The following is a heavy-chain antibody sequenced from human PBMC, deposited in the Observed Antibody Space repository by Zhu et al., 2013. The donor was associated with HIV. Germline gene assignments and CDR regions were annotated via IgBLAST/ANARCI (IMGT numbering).Heavy chain of an antibody. CDR2: INPSGGRT. CDR1: GGTFSSYA. CDR3: AREGSGAAAGTVDY. J-gene: IGHJ4*02. Sequence: QVQLVQSGAEVKKPGSSVKVSCKASGGTFSSYAISWVRQAPGQGLEWMGTINPSGGRTTYAQKFQGRLTMTRDTSTTTLYMEVSRLTSEDTAVYYCAREGSGAAAGTVDYWGQGTLVTVSS. V-gene: IGHV1-46*01. D-gene: IGHD6-13*01.